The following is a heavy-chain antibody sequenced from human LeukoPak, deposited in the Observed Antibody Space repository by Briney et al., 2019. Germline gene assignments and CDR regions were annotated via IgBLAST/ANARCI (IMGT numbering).Heavy chain of an antibody. V-gene: IGHV3-48*04. J-gene: IGHJ5*02. CDR3: ARDLELRKSQKQYNWFDP. Sequence: PGGSLRLSCAASGFTFSSYSMNWVRQAPGKGLEWVSYISSSSSTIYYADSVKGRFTISRDNAKNSLYLQMNSLRAEDTAVYYCARDLELRKSQKQYNWFDPWGQGTLVTVSS. D-gene: IGHD1-7*01. CDR1: GFTFSSYS. CDR2: ISSSSSTI.